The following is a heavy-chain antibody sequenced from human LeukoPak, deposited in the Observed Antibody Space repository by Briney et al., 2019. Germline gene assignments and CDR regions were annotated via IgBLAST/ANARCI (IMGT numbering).Heavy chain of an antibody. V-gene: IGHV1-2*02. CDR1: GYTFTGYY. Sequence: RASVKDSCKASGYTFTGYYMHWVRQAPGQGLEWMGWINPNSGGTNYAQRFQGRVTMTRDTSISTAYMELSRLRSDDTAVYYCAILGGTHFEYWGQGTLVSVYS. J-gene: IGHJ4*02. CDR3: AILGGTHFEY. D-gene: IGHD2-15*01. CDR2: INPNSGGT.